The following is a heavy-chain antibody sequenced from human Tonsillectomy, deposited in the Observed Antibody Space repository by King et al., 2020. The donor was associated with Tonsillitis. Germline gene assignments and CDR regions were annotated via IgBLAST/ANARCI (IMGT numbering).Heavy chain of an antibody. CDR3: AREGSMDMATIYPLDY. Sequence: VQLVESGGGLVQPGGSLRLSCAASGFTFSSYWMHWVRQAPGKGLVWVSRINSDGSSTRYADSVKGRFTISRDNAKNTLYLQMNSLRAEDTAVYYCAREGSMDMATIYPLDYWGQGILVTVSS. CDR1: GFTFSSYW. J-gene: IGHJ4*02. D-gene: IGHD5-24*01. CDR2: INSDGSST. V-gene: IGHV3-74*01.